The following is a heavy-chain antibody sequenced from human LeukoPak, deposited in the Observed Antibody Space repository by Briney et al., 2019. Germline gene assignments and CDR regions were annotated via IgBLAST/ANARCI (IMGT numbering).Heavy chain of an antibody. D-gene: IGHD5-12*01. CDR1: GFTFSSYG. Sequence: PGRSPRLSCAASGFTFSSYGMHWVRQAPGKGLEWVAVISYDGSNKYYADSVKGRFTISRDNSKNTLYLQMNSLRAEDTAVYYCAKDRGLVATITPYYFDYWGQGTLVTVSS. CDR3: AKDRGLVATITPYYFDY. J-gene: IGHJ4*02. CDR2: ISYDGSNK. V-gene: IGHV3-30*18.